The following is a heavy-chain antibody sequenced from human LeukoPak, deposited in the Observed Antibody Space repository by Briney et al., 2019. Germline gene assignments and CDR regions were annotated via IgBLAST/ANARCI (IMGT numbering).Heavy chain of an antibody. V-gene: IGHV3-74*01. CDR2: INTDGSST. D-gene: IGHD3-10*01. CDR1: GFTFSSYW. J-gene: IGHJ5*02. Sequence: GGSLRLSCAASGFTFSSYWMHWVRQAPGKGLVWVSRINTDGSSTSYADSVKGRFTISRDNAKNTLYLQMNSLRAEDTAVYYCARLVRGVTRENWFDPWGQGTLVTVSS. CDR3: ARLVRGVTRENWFDP.